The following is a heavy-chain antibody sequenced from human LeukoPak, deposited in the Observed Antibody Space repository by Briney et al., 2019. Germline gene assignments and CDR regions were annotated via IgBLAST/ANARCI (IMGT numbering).Heavy chain of an antibody. Sequence: SETLSLTCTVSGYSISSDSYWDWIRQPPGKGLEYMGSIYHSGSTYYNPYPSLKSRVTISVDTSKNQFSLKLSSVTAADTAVYYCASPARGYSGYAPDYWGQGTLVTVSS. CDR1: GYSISSDSY. J-gene: IGHJ4*02. D-gene: IGHD5-12*01. CDR3: ASPARGYSGYAPDY. V-gene: IGHV4-38-2*02. CDR2: IYHSGST.